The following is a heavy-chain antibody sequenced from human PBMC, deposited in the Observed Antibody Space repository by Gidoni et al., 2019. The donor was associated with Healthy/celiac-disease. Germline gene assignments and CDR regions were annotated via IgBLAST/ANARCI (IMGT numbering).Heavy chain of an antibody. V-gene: IGHV3-23*01. D-gene: IGHD4-17*01. CDR3: AKLSTVTTPQDY. J-gene: IGHJ4*02. Sequence: EVQLLESGGGLVQPGGSLRLSCAASGLPFSSYAMSWVRQAPGKGLAWVSAISGSGGSTYYADSVKGRFTISRDNSKNTLYLQMNSLRAEDTAVYYCAKLSTVTTPQDYWGQGTLVTVSS. CDR2: ISGSGGST. CDR1: GLPFSSYA.